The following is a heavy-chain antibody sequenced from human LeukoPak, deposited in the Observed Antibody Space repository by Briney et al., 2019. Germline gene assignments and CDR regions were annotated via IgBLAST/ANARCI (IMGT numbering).Heavy chain of an antibody. Sequence: ASVKVSCTASGYTFTTYDISWVRQAPGQGLEWMGWISGNNGKTNYAKKFQVRVTMTTDTSTSTTYMELRSLRSDDTAIYYCARRWGSAIRGAFDIWGQGGMVTVSS. D-gene: IGHD3-10*01. CDR3: ARRWGSAIRGAFDI. V-gene: IGHV1-18*01. CDR1: GYTFTTYD. J-gene: IGHJ3*02. CDR2: ISGNNGKT.